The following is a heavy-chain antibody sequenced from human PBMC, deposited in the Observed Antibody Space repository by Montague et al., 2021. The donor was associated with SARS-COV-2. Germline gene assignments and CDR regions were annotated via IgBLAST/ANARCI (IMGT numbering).Heavy chain of an antibody. D-gene: IGHD4-17*01. CDR3: AKGLAPDYDYGDPRVYFDS. CDR2: ISGSGGST. CDR1: GFTFSSYA. J-gene: IGHJ4*02. Sequence: SLRLSCAASGFTFSSYAMSWVRQAPGKGLEWVSAISGSGGSTYYADSVKGRFTISRDNSKNTLYLQMNSLRAEDTAVYYCAKGLAPDYDYGDPRVYFDSWGQGTLVSVSS. V-gene: IGHV3-23*01.